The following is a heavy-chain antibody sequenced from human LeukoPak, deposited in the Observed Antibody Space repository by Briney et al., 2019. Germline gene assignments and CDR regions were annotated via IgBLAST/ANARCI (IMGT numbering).Heavy chain of an antibody. Sequence: PSQTLSLTCAVYGGSFSGYYWSWIRQPSGKGLEWIGEINHSGSSNYNPSLKSRVTISVDTSKNQFSLKLSSVTAADTAVYYCDFWAVASKNCSCGSCSTFDYWGQGTLVTVSS. CDR2: INHSGSS. V-gene: IGHV4-34*01. CDR1: GGSFSGYY. J-gene: IGHJ4*02. CDR3: DFWAVASKNCSCGSCSTFDY. D-gene: IGHD2-15*01.